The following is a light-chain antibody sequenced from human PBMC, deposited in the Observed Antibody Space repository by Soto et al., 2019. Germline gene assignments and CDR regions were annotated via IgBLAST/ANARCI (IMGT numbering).Light chain of an antibody. CDR2: GAS. V-gene: IGKV3-15*01. J-gene: IGKJ1*01. CDR1: QSVSSN. CDR3: QQYGSSPGT. Sequence: EIVMTQSPVTLSVSPGERATLSCRASQSVSSNLAWYQQKPGQAPRLLIYGASTRATGIPARFSGSGSGTDFTLTISRLEAEDSAVYYCQQYGSSPGTFGQGTKVDIK.